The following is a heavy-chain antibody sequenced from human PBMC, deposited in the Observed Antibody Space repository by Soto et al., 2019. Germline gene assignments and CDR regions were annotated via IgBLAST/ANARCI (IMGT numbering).Heavy chain of an antibody. CDR2: IYTSGTK. J-gene: IGHJ6*02. CDR3: AGTKIQLVVRGLQIGWDV. D-gene: IGHD3-10*01. Sequence: TLSLTCTVYGGSISSDYRSWIRPPAGKGLEWIGRIYTSGTKNYNPSLTSRVAMSVDTSKNLCSLNLTSVTAADTAVYYCAGTKIQLVVRGLQIGWDVWGQVTTVT. V-gene: IGHV4-4*07. CDR1: GGSISSDY.